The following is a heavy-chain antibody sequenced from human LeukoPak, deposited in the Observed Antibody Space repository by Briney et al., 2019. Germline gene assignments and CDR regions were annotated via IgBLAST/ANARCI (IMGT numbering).Heavy chain of an antibody. Sequence: SETLSLTCTVSGGSISSGGYYWSWIRQHPGKGLEWIGYIYYSGSTYYNPSLKSRVTISVDTSKNQFSLKLISVTAADTAVYYCARNDFWSGYFYYGMDVWGQGTTVTVSS. CDR2: IYYSGST. V-gene: IGHV4-31*03. CDR1: GGSISSGGYY. D-gene: IGHD3-3*01. CDR3: ARNDFWSGYFYYGMDV. J-gene: IGHJ6*02.